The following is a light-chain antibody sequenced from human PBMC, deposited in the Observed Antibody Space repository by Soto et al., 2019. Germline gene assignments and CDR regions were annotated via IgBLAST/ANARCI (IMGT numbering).Light chain of an antibody. CDR1: QGISSY. Sequence: DIQLTQSPPFLSASVGDRVTITCRASQGISSYFAWYQQKPGKAPKLLIYAVSNLQSGVPSRFSGSASGTEFTLTISSLQPEDFATYYCQQLNSYRLTFGGGTKVELK. CDR2: AVS. CDR3: QQLNSYRLT. J-gene: IGKJ4*01. V-gene: IGKV1-9*01.